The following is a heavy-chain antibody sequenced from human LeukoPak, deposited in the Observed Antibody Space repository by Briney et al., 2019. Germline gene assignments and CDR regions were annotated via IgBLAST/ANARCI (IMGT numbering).Heavy chain of an antibody. CDR2: ISSSSSYI. Sequence: GGSLRLSCAASGFTFSSYSMNWVRQAPGKGLEWVSSISSSSSYIYYADSVKGRSTISRDNAKNTLYLQMNSLRAEDTAVYYCARSYSGSQAFDYWGQGTLVTVSS. CDR3: ARSYSGSQAFDY. CDR1: GFTFSSYS. D-gene: IGHD1-26*01. V-gene: IGHV3-21*01. J-gene: IGHJ4*02.